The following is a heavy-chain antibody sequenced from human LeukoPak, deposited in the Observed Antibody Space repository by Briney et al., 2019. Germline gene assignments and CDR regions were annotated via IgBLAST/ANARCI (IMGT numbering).Heavy chain of an antibody. D-gene: IGHD5-18*01. J-gene: IGHJ4*02. CDR1: GGSVGGYY. CDR3: ARGGATPMVLSY. CDR2: INHSGRT. V-gene: IGHV4-34*01. Sequence: SQTLSLTYAVYGGSVGGYYWSWIRHPPGKGLEWIGEINHSGRTNYNPSLKSRATISADTSKNQFSLKLSSVTAADTAVYYCARGGATPMVLSYWGQGTLVTVSS.